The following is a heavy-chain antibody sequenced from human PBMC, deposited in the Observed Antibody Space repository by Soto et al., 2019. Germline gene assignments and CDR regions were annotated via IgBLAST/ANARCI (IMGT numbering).Heavy chain of an antibody. CDR3: ARDGSPGATMSCRGAWFDP. D-gene: IGHD3-22*01. CDR2: IHYGGTT. CDR1: GGSINNYY. V-gene: IGHV4-59*01. Sequence: SETLSLTCTVSGGSINNYYWSWIRQSPGKGLEWIGYIHYGGTTKYNPSLKSRVTMSVDTSRNQFSLNLDSVTAADTAVYFCARDGSPGATMSCRGAWFDPWGQDTLVTVSS. J-gene: IGHJ5*02.